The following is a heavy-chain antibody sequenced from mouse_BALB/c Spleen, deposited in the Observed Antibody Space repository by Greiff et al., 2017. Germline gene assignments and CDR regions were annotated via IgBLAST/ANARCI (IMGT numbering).Heavy chain of an antibody. CDR2: IYPGDGST. J-gene: IGHJ1*01. Sequence: QVQLQQSGPELVKPGALVKMSCKASGYTFTSYYIHWVKQRPGQGLEWIGWIYPGDGSTKYNEKFKGKTTLTADKSSSTAYMLLSSLTSEDSAIYFCARRIHYYGVWYFDVWGAGTTVTVSS. D-gene: IGHD1-2*01. V-gene: IGHV1S56*01. CDR3: ARRIHYYGVWYFDV. CDR1: GYTFTSYY.